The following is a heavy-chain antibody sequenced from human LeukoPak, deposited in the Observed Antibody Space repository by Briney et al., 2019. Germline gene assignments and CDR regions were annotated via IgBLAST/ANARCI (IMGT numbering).Heavy chain of an antibody. D-gene: IGHD5-24*01. CDR2: IYYSGST. CDR1: GGSISSYY. V-gene: IGHV4-59*01. Sequence: SETLSLTCTVSGGSISSYYWSWIRQPPGKGLEWIGYIYYSGSTNYNPSLKSRVTISVDTSKNQFSLKLSSVTAADTAGYYCARALLSRDGYGCDYWGQGTLVTVSS. CDR3: ARALLSRDGYGCDY. J-gene: IGHJ4*02.